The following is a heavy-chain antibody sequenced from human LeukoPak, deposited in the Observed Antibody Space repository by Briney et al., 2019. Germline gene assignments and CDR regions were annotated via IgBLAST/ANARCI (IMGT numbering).Heavy chain of an antibody. Sequence: GGSLRLSCAASGFTFSSYGMHWVRQAPGKGLEWVAVIWYDGSNKYYADSVKGRFTISRDNSRNTLYLQMNSLRAEDTAVYYCARGPYYYDSSGYWIDPWGQGTLVTVSS. J-gene: IGHJ5*02. CDR3: ARGPYYYDSSGYWIDP. D-gene: IGHD3-22*01. V-gene: IGHV3-33*01. CDR1: GFTFSSYG. CDR2: IWYDGSNK.